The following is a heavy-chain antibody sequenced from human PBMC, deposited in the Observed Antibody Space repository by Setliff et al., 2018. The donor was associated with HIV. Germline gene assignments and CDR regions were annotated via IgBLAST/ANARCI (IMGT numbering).Heavy chain of an antibody. CDR3: ARNDYGDFDY. CDR2: INHSGST. J-gene: IGHJ4*02. V-gene: IGHV4-34*01. D-gene: IGHD4-17*01. Sequence: PSETLSLTCAVSGGSFSGYYWSWIRQPPGKGLEWIGEINHSGSTDYNPSLKSRVTISVDTSKNQFSLKLSSVTAADSAVYYCARNDYGDFDYWGQGTPVTVSS. CDR1: GGSFSGYY.